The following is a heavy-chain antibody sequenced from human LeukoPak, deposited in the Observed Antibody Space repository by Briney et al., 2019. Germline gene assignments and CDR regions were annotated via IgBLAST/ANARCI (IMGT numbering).Heavy chain of an antibody. CDR1: GGSISSYY. J-gene: IGHJ1*01. CDR2: IYYSGST. CDR3: AREGYYDSSGYYSD. V-gene: IGHV4-59*01. D-gene: IGHD3-22*01. Sequence: SETVPLTCTVSGGSISSYYWGWIRQPPGKGLEWIGYIYYSGSTNYNPSLKSRVTISVDTSKNQFSLKLSSVTAADTAVYYCAREGYYDSSGYYSDWGQGTLVTVTS.